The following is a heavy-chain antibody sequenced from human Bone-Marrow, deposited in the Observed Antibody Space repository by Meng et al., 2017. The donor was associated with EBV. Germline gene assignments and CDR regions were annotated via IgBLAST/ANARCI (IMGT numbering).Heavy chain of an antibody. Sequence: QLQIRQCGASLWNPTQPRSLTFFVSAVSVHSCTYHWIWLRQPPGKGLEWIGYIYDTGTTIYNPSLNSRVTILLETSKNQFSLRLHSVTTADTAVYYCAKSRSSTPGIVDDWGQGTLVTVSS. V-gene: IGHV4-61*01. CDR2: IYDTGTT. J-gene: IGHJ4*02. CDR3: AKSRSSTPGIVDD. CDR1: AVSVHSCTYH. D-gene: IGHD3-10*01.